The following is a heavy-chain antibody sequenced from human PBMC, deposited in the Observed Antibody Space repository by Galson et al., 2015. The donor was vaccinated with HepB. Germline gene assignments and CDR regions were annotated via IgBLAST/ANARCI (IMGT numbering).Heavy chain of an antibody. J-gene: IGHJ6*03. V-gene: IGHV4-4*02. CDR2: MFYTGST. Sequence: SLRLSCAASGFTFSNYWMSWVRQPPGKGLEWIGHMFYTGSTYYNPSLKSRVTISVDTSKNQFSLKLSSVTAADTAVYYCARVGAAVGKVYYYYQMDVWGIGTTVTVS. CDR1: GFTFSNYW. D-gene: IGHD6-13*01. CDR3: ARVGAAVGKVYYYYQMDV.